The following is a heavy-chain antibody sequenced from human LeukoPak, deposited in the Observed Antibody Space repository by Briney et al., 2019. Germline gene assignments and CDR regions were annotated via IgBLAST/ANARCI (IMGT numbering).Heavy chain of an antibody. CDR2: FDPEDGET. J-gene: IGHJ3*02. V-gene: IGHV1-24*01. D-gene: IGHD4-17*01. Sequence: ASVKVSCKVSGYTLTELSMHWVRQAPGKGLEWMGGFDPEDGETIYAQKFQGRVTITADESTSTAYMELSSLRSEDTAVYYCARDQEHDYGDYVRAFDIWGPRDNGHRLF. CDR3: ARDQEHDYGDYVRAFDI. CDR1: GYTLTELS.